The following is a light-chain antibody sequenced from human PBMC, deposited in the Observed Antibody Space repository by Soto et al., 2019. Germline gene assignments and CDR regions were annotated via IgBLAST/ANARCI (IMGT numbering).Light chain of an antibody. CDR1: QSLTNY. CDR3: QQSVTTPWT. V-gene: IGKV1-39*01. J-gene: IGKJ1*01. Sequence: DIQLTQSPSSLPASIGDRLTITCRASQSLTNYLNWYQQKPGTAPKLLIYAASTLQTGVPSRFSGSGSGTDFSLTITSLQREDFATYCCQQSVTTPWTFGQGTKVEIK. CDR2: AAS.